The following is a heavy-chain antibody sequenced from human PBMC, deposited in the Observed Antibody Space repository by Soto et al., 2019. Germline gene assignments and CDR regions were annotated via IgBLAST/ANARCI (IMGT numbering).Heavy chain of an antibody. CDR1: GDSVSSNSAA. J-gene: IGHJ6*02. CDR2: TYYRSKWYN. CDR3: ERIWEESSGWTYYYYGMDV. Sequence: PSQTLSLTCVISGDSVSSNSAAWNWIRQSPSRGLEWLGRTYYRSKWYNDYAVSVKSRITINPDTSKNQFSLQLNSVTPEDTAVYYCERIWEESSGWTYYYYGMDVWGQGTTVTVSS. D-gene: IGHD6-19*01. V-gene: IGHV6-1*01.